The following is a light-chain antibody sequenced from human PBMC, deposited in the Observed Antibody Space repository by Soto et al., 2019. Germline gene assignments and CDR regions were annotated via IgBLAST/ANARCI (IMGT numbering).Light chain of an antibody. Sequence: EVVMTQSPATLSVSPGERATLSCRASQSVNANLAWYQQKPGQAPRLLIHGASNRATGIPARFSGSGFGTEFILPISSPQAEDFAVYYCQQYNTWLWTFGQGTKVEI. J-gene: IGKJ1*01. CDR1: QSVNAN. V-gene: IGKV3-15*01. CDR3: QQYNTWLWT. CDR2: GAS.